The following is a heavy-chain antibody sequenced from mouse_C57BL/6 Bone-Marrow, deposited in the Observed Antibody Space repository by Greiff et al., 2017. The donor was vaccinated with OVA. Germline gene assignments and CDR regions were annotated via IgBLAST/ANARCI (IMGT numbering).Heavy chain of an antibody. CDR3: AREYYGSSYGYFDV. V-gene: IGHV1-69*01. D-gene: IGHD1-1*01. CDR1: GYTFTSYW. CDR2: IDPSDSYT. Sequence: QVQLQQSGAELVMPGASVKLSCKASGYTFTSYWMHWVKQRPGQGLEWIGEIDPSDSYTNYNQKFKGKSTLTVDKSSSTAYMQLSSLTSEDSAVYYCAREYYGSSYGYFDVWGTGTTVTVSS. J-gene: IGHJ1*03.